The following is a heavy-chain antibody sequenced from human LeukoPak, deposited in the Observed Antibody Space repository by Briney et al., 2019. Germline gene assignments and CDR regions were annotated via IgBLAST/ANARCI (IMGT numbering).Heavy chain of an antibody. V-gene: IGHV4-34*01. D-gene: IGHD6-6*01. CDR1: GGSFSGYY. CDR3: ARRRIAARRGNWFDP. CDR2: INHSGST. J-gene: IGHJ5*02. Sequence: PSETLSLTCAVYGGSFSGYYWSWIRQPPGKGLEWIGEINHSGSTNYNPSLKSRVTISVDTSKNQFSLKLSSVTAADTAVYYCARRRIAARRGNWFDPWGQGTLVTVSS.